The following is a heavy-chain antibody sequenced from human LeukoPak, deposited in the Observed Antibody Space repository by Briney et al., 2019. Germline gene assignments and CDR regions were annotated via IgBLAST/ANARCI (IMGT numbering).Heavy chain of an antibody. CDR3: ARDRITIFGVVTHFDY. J-gene: IGHJ4*02. D-gene: IGHD3-3*01. V-gene: IGHV3-7*01. Sequence: GALSLSCAASGFTFSSYWMSWVRQAPGKGMEWVANIKQDGSEKYYLDSVKGRFTISRDNAKNSLYLQMNSLRAEDTAVYYCARDRITIFGVVTHFDYWGQGTLVTVSS. CDR1: GFTFSSYW. CDR2: IKQDGSEK.